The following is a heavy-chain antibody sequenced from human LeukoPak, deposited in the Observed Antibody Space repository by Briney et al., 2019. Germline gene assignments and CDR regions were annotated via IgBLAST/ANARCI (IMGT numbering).Heavy chain of an antibody. V-gene: IGHV5-51*01. D-gene: IGHD2-21*02. J-gene: IGHJ4*02. CDR2: IYPDDSDT. CDR1: RHSFHSQW. CDR3: ARRGDSDFRID. Sequence: GESLKISCKGPRHSFHSQWIGWVRQMPGKSLEWMGIIYPDDSDTRYSASFQGQVTISADKSISTAYLQWNSLEASDSALYYCARRGDSDFRIDWGQGTLVTVSS.